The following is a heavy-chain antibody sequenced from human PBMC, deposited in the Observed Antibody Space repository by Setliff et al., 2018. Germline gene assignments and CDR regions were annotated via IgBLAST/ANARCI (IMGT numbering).Heavy chain of an antibody. CDR3: ARIYQGYYFDY. V-gene: IGHV3-21*01. Sequence: GGSLRLSCVASGFTFSFHSLNWVRQAPGKGLEWVSSISSSSSYINYADSLKGRFTLSRDNAKNSVYLQMNSLRVEDTAVYYCARIYQGYYFDYWGQGTLVTVSS. CDR2: ISSSSSYI. J-gene: IGHJ4*02. CDR1: GFTFSFHS.